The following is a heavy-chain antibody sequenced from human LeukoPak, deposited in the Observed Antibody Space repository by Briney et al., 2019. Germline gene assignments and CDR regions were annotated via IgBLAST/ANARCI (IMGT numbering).Heavy chain of an antibody. CDR3: AGGEGITGTWDDY. V-gene: IGHV4-4*07. CDR1: GGSISSYY. Sequence: PSETLSLTCTVSGGSISSYYWSWLRQPAGKGLEWIGRIYTSGSTNYNPSLKSRVTTSVDTSKNQFSLKLSSVTAADTAVYYCAGGEGITGTWDDYWGQGTLVTVSS. J-gene: IGHJ4*02. D-gene: IGHD1-20*01. CDR2: IYTSGST.